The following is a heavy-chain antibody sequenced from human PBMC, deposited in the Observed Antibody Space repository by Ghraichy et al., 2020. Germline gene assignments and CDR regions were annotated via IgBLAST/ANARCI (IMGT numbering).Heavy chain of an antibody. CDR3: VRADGSGRFYY. CDR2: ISSDSSRI. J-gene: IGHJ4*01. D-gene: IGHD3-10*01. Sequence: GGSLRLSCATSGFNLGVYTMNWLRSAPNKGLQWVSSISSDSSRIYYTDSVRGRFTISRDNAMNSVYLQMDSLTVEDTAMYYCVRADGSGRFYYWGQGTQVTVSS. V-gene: IGHV3-21*01. CDR1: GFNLGVYT.